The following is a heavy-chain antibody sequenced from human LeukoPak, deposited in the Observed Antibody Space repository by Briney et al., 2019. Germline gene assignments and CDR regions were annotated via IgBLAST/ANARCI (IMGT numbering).Heavy chain of an antibody. CDR2: IAISGSYI. Sequence: GGSLRLSCAASGFILSDYNMNWDRQAPGKGLEWLSFIAISGSYITYADSVKGRFTISRDNAKNSLYLQMNSLRAEDTAVYYCARDLSATIRAYDYWGQGTLVTVSS. CDR1: GFILSDYN. D-gene: IGHD1-26*01. V-gene: IGHV3-21*01. J-gene: IGHJ4*02. CDR3: ARDLSATIRAYDY.